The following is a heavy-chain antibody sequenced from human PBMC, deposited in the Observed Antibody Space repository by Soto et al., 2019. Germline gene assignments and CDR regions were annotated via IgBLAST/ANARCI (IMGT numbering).Heavy chain of an antibody. D-gene: IGHD2-15*01. CDR3: ARLPIGGSKLVNY. J-gene: IGHJ4*02. CDR2: INHSGST. V-gene: IGHV4-34*01. CDR1: VGSFSGYY. Sequence: PSETLSLTCAVYVGSFSGYYWSWIRQPPGKGLEWIGEINHSGSTNYNPSLKSRVTISVDTSKNQFSLKLSSVTAADTAVYYCARLPIGGSKLVNYWGQGTLVTVSS.